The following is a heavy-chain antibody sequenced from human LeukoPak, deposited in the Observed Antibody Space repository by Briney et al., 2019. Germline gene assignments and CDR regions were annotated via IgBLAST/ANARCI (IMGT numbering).Heavy chain of an antibody. CDR3: AKETSSGWESLFYFDD. CDR2: ITGSGGST. J-gene: IGHJ4*02. V-gene: IGHV3-23*01. Sequence: ARSLRLSCAAPAFTFSSYAMSWVRQPPGKGLQWVSAITGSGGSTSYADSVKRRFTICRVYSKNTLYRQMNCLKAEDTAVYYRAKETSSGWESLFYFDDWGQGTLVNVSS. D-gene: IGHD6-19*01. CDR1: AFTFSSYA.